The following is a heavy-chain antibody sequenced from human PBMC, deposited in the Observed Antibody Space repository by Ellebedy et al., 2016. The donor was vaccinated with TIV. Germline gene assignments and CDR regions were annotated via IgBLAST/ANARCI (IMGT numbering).Heavy chain of an antibody. Sequence: MPSETLSLTCTVSGGSISSYYWSWIRQPPGKGLEWIGYIYYSGSTNYNPSLKSRVTISVDTSKNQFSLKLSSVTAADTAVYYCARHGYDYVWGSYQWFDPWGQGTLVTVSS. CDR1: GGSISSYY. V-gene: IGHV4-59*08. J-gene: IGHJ5*02. CDR3: ARHGYDYVWGSYQWFDP. D-gene: IGHD3-16*02. CDR2: IYYSGST.